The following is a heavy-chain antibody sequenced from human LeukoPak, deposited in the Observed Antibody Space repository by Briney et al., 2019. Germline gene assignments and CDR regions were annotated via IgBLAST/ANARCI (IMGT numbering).Heavy chain of an antibody. CDR2: ISSRGSAI. Sequence: PGGSLRLSCAASGFTFSTYVMNWVRQAPGKGLEWVSYISSRGSAIYYADSVKGRFTISRDIAKTSLYLQMNSLRAEDTAIYYCARDMEPDAFDIWGQGTMVTVSS. CDR3: ARDMEPDAFDI. D-gene: IGHD1-1*01. CDR1: GFTFSTYV. V-gene: IGHV3-48*03. J-gene: IGHJ3*02.